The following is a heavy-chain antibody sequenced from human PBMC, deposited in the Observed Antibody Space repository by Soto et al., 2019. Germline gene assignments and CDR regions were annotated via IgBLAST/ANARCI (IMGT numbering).Heavy chain of an antibody. V-gene: IGHV3-23*01. CDR2: ISGSGGST. J-gene: IGHJ4*02. D-gene: IGHD3-22*01. CDR3: ANLLYYYDSSGPGI. CDR1: GFTFSSYA. Sequence: GGSLRLSCAASGFTFSSYAMSWVRQAPGKGLEWVSAISGSGGSTYYADSVKGRFTISRDNSKNTLYLQMNSLRAEDTAVYYCANLLYYYDSSGPGIWGQGTLVTVSS.